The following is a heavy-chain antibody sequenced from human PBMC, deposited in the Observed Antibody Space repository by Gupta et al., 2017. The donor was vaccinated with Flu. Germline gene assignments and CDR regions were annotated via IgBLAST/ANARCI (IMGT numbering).Heavy chain of an antibody. Sequence: QVQLVQSGAEVKKPGDSVKVSCKASGYTLSTSAIYWVRQAPGQSLEWMGRINPGNGDTRYSQKFQGRVTITRDTSASIAYMELSSLRFEDTAVYYCARSSDALRCLEWQPAGHWGQGTLVTVSS. J-gene: IGHJ4*02. V-gene: IGHV1-3*01. CDR3: ARSSDALRCLEWQPAGH. CDR2: INPGNGDT. D-gene: IGHD3-3*01. CDR1: GYTLSTSA.